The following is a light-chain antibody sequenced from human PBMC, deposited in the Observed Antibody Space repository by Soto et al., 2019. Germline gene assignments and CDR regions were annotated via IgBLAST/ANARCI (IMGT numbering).Light chain of an antibody. CDR3: HQRQSWPRT. CDR1: QYVGTR. J-gene: IGKJ1*01. CDR2: YTS. Sequence: EIVLTQSPATLSLSPGERVTLSCRASQYVGTRLAWYQHKPGQAPRLLIHYTSNRATGIPARFSGSGSGTDFTLTISSLAPEDFAIYYCHQRQSWPRTFGQGTKVDIK. V-gene: IGKV3-11*01.